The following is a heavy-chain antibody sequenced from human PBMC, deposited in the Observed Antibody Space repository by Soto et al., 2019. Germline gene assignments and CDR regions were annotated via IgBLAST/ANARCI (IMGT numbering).Heavy chain of an antibody. CDR3: ARVLGNYGTYYYYGMDV. J-gene: IGHJ6*02. D-gene: IGHD4-17*01. CDR2: ISSSGSTI. V-gene: IGHV3-48*03. CDR1: GFTFSSYE. Sequence: PGGSLRLSCAASGFTFSSYEMTWVRQAPGKGLEWVSYISSSGSTIYYADSVKGRFTISRDNAKNSLYLQMNSLRAEDTAVYYCARVLGNYGTYYYYGMDVWGQGTTVTVSS.